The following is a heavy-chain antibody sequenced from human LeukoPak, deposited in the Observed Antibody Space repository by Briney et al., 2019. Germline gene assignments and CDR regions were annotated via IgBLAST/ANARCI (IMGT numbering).Heavy chain of an antibody. V-gene: IGHV1-8*03. CDR3: ARGLFWSGYLYYYYMDV. D-gene: IGHD3-3*01. CDR2: MNTKSGNT. CDR1: GYTFTSYD. Sequence: ASVKVSCKASGYTFTSYDINWVRQATGQGLEWVGWMNTKSGNTVYAHKFQGRVHITRNTSISTAYMELSSLRSEDTAVYYCARGLFWSGYLYYYYMDVWGKGTTVTVSS. J-gene: IGHJ6*03.